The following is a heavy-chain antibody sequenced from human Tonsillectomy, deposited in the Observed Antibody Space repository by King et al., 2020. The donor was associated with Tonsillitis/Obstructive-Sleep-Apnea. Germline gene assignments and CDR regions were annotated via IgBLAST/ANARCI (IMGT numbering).Heavy chain of an antibody. D-gene: IGHD1-26*01. V-gene: IGHV4-34*01. CDR3: AGIVGANY. CDR2: INHSGST. Sequence: VQLPQWGAGLLRPSATLSLTCAVYGGSFSGYYWSWIRQPPGKGLEWIGEINHSGSTNYNPSLKSRVTISVDTSKNQFSLKLSSVTAADTAVYYCAGIVGANYWGQGTLVTVSS. CDR1: GGSFSGYY. J-gene: IGHJ4*02.